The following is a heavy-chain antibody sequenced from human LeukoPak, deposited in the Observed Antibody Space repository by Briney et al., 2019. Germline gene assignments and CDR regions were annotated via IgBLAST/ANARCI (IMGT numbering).Heavy chain of an antibody. CDR3: ARATVVSRTLDY. V-gene: IGHV1-2*02. J-gene: IGHJ4*02. CDR2: INPNSGGT. D-gene: IGHD4-23*01. CDR1: GYTFTGYY. Sequence: ASVKVSCKASGYTFTGYYMHWVRQAPGQGLEWMGWINPNSGGTNYAQKFQGRVTMTRDTSICTAYMELSRLRSDDTAVYYCARATVVSRTLDYWGQGTLVTVSS.